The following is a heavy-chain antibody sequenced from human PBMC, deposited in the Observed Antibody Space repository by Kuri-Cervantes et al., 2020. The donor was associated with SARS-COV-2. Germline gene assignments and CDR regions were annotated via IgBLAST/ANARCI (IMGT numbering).Heavy chain of an antibody. CDR1: GFTFSDYY. CDR3: ASAPSYCSGGSCYPLGE. Sequence: GESLKISCEASGFTFSDYYMSWIRQAPGKALEWISSISGSRSYIYYADSVRGRFTISRDNAKNSLFLQVNSLRAEDTALYHCASAPSYCSGGSCYPLGEWGQGTLVTVSS. D-gene: IGHD2-15*01. J-gene: IGHJ4*02. V-gene: IGHV3-11*03. CDR2: ISGSRSYI.